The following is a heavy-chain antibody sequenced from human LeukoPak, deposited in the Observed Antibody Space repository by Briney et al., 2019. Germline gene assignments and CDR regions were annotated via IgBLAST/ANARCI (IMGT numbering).Heavy chain of an antibody. Sequence: PGGSLRLSCAASGFTFSSYAMSWVRQAPGKGLEWVSGISGGGASTYYADSMKGRFTISRDNSKNTLYLQMNSLRAEDTAVYYCLILEWSDAFDIWGQGTMVTVSS. CDR1: GFTFSSYA. V-gene: IGHV3-23*01. D-gene: IGHD3-3*01. J-gene: IGHJ3*02. CDR3: LILEWSDAFDI. CDR2: ISGGGAST.